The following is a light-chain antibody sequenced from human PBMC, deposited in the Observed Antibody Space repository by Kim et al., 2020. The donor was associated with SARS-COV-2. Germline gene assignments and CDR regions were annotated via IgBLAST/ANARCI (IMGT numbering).Light chain of an antibody. CDR1: SSDVGGYND. V-gene: IGLV2-8*01. J-gene: IGLJ3*02. Sequence: QSVTISCTGTSSDVGGYNDVSWYQQHPGKAPKLMIYEVSKRPSGVPDRFSGSKSGNTASLTVSGLQAEDEADYYCSSYAGSNNLGVFGGGTQLTVL. CDR2: EVS. CDR3: SSYAGSNNLGV.